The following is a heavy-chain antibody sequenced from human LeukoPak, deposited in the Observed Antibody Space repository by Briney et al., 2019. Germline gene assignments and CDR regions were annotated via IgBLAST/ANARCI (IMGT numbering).Heavy chain of an antibody. J-gene: IGHJ4*02. CDR2: INPSGGST. V-gene: IGHV1-46*01. Sequence: ASVKVSCKASGYTFTGYYMHWVRQAPGQGLEWMGIINPSGGSTSYAQKFQGRVTMTRDMSTSTVYMELSSLRSEDTAVYYCARGHPSDYYDSSGYYPFDYWGQGTLVTVSS. D-gene: IGHD3-22*01. CDR3: ARGHPSDYYDSSGYYPFDY. CDR1: GYTFTGYY.